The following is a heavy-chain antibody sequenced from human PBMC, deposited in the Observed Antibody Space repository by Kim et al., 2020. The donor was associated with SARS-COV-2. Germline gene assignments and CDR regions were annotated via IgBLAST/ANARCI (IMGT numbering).Heavy chain of an antibody. V-gene: IGHV1-18*01. D-gene: IGHD6-6*01. CDR1: GYTFTSYG. CDR3: SRDRRIATPEDY. J-gene: IGHJ4*02. CDR2: ISAYNGNT. Sequence: ASVKVSCKASGYTFTSYGISWVRQAPGQGLEWMGWISAYNGNTNYAQKLQGRVTMTTDTSTSTAYMELRSLRSDDTAVYYCSRDRRIATPEDYWGQGTLVTVSS.